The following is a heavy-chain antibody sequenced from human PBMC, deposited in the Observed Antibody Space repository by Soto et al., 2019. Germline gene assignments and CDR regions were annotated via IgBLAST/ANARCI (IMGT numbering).Heavy chain of an antibody. CDR3: ARGGRGYSLAPRYYFDY. Sequence: QVQLVKYGSEVKKPGSSVKVSCKASGGSFSSNPLSWVRQAPGQGLEWMAGITPLLATVRYAQKFQGRVTITADESTNTAYMELASLRSDDTAVYFCARGGRGYSLAPRYYFDYWGQGTLVTVTS. CDR1: GGSFSSNP. V-gene: IGHV1-69*01. CDR2: ITPLLATV. D-gene: IGHD5-18*01. J-gene: IGHJ4*02.